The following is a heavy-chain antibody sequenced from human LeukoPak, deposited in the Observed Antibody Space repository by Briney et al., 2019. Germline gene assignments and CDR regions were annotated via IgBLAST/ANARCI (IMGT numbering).Heavy chain of an antibody. CDR2: ISSSGSTI. V-gene: IGHV3-11*04. Sequence: GGSLRLSCAASGFTFSDYYMSWIRQAPGKGLEWVSYISSSGSTIYYADSVKGRFTISRDNAKNSLYLQMNSLRAEDTAVYYCARFIRSRIAGTRYYYYMDVWGKGTTVTVSS. J-gene: IGHJ6*03. D-gene: IGHD6-13*01. CDR3: ARFIRSRIAGTRYYYYMDV. CDR1: GFTFSDYY.